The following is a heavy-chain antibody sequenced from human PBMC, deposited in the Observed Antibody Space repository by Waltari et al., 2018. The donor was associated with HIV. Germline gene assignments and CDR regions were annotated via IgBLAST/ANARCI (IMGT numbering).Heavy chain of an antibody. CDR3: ARGEGSSSSDY. CDR2: IYYSGST. D-gene: IGHD6-13*01. V-gene: IGHV4-59*01. CDR1: GGSISSYY. Sequence: QVQLQESGPGLVKPSETLSLTCTVSGGSISSYYWSWIRQPPGKGLEWIGYIYYSGSTNCNPSLKSRVTISVDTSKNQFSLKLSSVTAADTAVYYCARGEGSSSSDYWGQGTLVTVSS. J-gene: IGHJ4*02.